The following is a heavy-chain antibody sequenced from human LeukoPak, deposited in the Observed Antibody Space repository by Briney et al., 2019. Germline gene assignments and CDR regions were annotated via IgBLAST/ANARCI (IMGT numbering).Heavy chain of an antibody. CDR3: AKSSTYGAYDSCFDY. D-gene: IGHD4-17*01. CDR2: IRYDGSNK. CDR1: GFKFSSYG. Sequence: GGSLRLSCAASGFKFSSYGLHWVRQAPGKGLEWVAFIRYDGSNKYSADSVKGRFTISRDNSKNTLYLQMNSLRAEDTAVYYCAKSSTYGAYDSCFDYWGQGTLVTVSS. J-gene: IGHJ4*02. V-gene: IGHV3-30*02.